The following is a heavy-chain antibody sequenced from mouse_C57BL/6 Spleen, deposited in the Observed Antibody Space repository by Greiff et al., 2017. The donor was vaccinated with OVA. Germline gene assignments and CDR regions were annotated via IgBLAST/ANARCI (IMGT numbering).Heavy chain of an antibody. CDR1: GYSFTGYY. Sequence: VQLQQSGPELVKPGASVKISCKASGYSFTGYYMNWVKQSPEKSLEWIGEINPSTGGTTYNQKFKAKATLTVDKSSSTAYMQLKSLTSEDSAVYYCARSRGYDRETSAMDYWGQGTSVTVPS. V-gene: IGHV1-42*01. D-gene: IGHD2-2*01. CDR3: ARSRGYDRETSAMDY. CDR2: INPSTGGT. J-gene: IGHJ4*01.